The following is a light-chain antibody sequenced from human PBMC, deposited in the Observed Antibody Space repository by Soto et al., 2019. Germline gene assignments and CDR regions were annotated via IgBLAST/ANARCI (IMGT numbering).Light chain of an antibody. CDR1: QSVSSSY. J-gene: IGKJ1*01. Sequence: EIGLTQSPGTLSLSPGERATLSCRASQSVSSSYLAWYYQKPGQAPRLLIYEASSRATGIPHRFSGHGSGTDFTLTIGRLEPEDFAVYYCQQDGSSPWTFGQGTKVEIK. CDR3: QQDGSSPWT. V-gene: IGKV3-20*01. CDR2: EAS.